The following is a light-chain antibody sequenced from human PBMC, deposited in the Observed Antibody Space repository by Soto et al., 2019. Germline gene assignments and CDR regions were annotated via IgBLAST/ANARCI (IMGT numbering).Light chain of an antibody. J-gene: IGKJ5*01. CDR1: QSVSSSH. CDR3: QQGSNWPRT. CDR2: GAS. V-gene: IGKV3D-20*02. Sequence: EIVLTQSPGTLSLSPGERATLSCRASQSVSSSHLAWYQQKPGQAPRLLIYGASTRATGIPARFSGSGSGTDFTLTISSLEPEDFAVYYCQQGSNWPRTFGQGTRLEI.